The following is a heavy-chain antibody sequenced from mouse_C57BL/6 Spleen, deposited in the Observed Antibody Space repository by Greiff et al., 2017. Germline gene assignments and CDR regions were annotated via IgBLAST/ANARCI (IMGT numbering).Heavy chain of an antibody. J-gene: IGHJ2*01. Sequence: QVQLQQSGAELARPGASVKLSCKASGYTFTSYGISWVKQRTGQGLEWIGEIYPRSGNTYYNEKFKGKATLTADKSSSTAYMELRSPTYEDAAVYFCAREDYGSSSDYWGQGTTLTVSS. D-gene: IGHD1-1*01. CDR1: GYTFTSYG. V-gene: IGHV1-81*01. CDR2: IYPRSGNT. CDR3: AREDYGSSSDY.